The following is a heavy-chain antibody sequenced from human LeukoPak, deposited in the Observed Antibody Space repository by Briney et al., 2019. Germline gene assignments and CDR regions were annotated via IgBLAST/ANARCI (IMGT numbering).Heavy chain of an antibody. CDR1: GGSTTSSGYY. J-gene: IGHJ4*02. CDR2: IYTSGST. V-gene: IGHV4-61*02. Sequence: SETLSLTCTVSGGSTTSSGYYWSWIRQPAGKGLEWIGRIYTSGSTNYNPSLKSRVTMSVDTSKNQFSLKLSSVTAADTAVYYCARDEAHYGDGYYFDYWGQGTLVTVSS. D-gene: IGHD4-17*01. CDR3: ARDEAHYGDGYYFDY.